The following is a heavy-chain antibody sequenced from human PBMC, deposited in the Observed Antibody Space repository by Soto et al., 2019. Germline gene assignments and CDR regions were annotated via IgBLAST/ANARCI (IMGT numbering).Heavy chain of an antibody. CDR2: IYHSGST. V-gene: IGHV4-4*02. J-gene: IGHJ4*02. D-gene: IGHD3-10*01. CDR1: GGSISSSNW. CDR3: ARSRSEGTPNLRFDY. Sequence: SETLSLTCAVSGGSISSSNWWSWVRQPPGKGLEWIGEIYHSGSTNYNPSLKSRVTISVDKSKNQFSLKLSSVTAADTAVYYCARSRSEGTPNLRFDYWGQGTLVTVSS.